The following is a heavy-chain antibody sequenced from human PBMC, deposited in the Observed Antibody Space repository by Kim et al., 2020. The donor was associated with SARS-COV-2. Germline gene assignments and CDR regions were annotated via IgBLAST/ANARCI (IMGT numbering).Heavy chain of an antibody. CDR2: INDSEST. CDR1: GGSLSDYY. J-gene: IGHJ6*02. Sequence: SETLSLTCAVNGGSLSDYYWTWIRQPPGKGLEWIGEINDSESTNYNPSLKSRVTISIDTSKKQFSLKLSSVTAADTAVYYCARHVAYGYYYYGIDVWGQGTTVIVSS. D-gene: IGHD2-15*01. CDR3: ARHVAYGYYYYGIDV. V-gene: IGHV4-34*01.